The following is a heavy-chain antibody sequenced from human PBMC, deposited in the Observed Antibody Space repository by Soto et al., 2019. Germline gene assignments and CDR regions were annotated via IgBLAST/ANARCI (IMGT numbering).Heavy chain of an antibody. CDR3: AKDPVEYSTSGYFDF. J-gene: IGHJ4*02. V-gene: IGHV3-23*01. CDR1: GFTFSSYA. Sequence: PGGSLRLSCAASGFTFSSYAMSWVRQAPGKGLEWVSVISGRGDSTYYADSVKGRFTISRDNSKNTLYLQMHSLRAEDTAVYYCAKDPVEYSTSGYFDFWGQGSLVTVSS. D-gene: IGHD6-6*01. CDR2: ISGRGDST.